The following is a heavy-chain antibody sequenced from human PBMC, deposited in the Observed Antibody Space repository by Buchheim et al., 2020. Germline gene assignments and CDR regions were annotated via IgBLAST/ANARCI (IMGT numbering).Heavy chain of an antibody. CDR1: GFTFTTFW. Sequence: EVQLVESGGGLIQPGGSLRLSCAASGFTFTTFWMHWVRQVPGKGLMWVSRINPDGSDRSSAASVKGRFTISRDNAGNTLYLQMNSLTVEDTGVYSCAREVRGHAYFDTWGQGT. J-gene: IGHJ4*02. CDR3: AREVRGHAYFDT. V-gene: IGHV3-74*01. CDR2: INPDGSDR.